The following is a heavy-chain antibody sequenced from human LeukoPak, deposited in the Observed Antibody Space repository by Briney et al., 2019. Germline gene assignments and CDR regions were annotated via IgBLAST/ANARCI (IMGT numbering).Heavy chain of an antibody. Sequence: SETLSLTCAVYGASFSKSYWSWIRQPPGKGLEWIGEIDHTRNTKYNPSLMGRVTISLDTSKNQFSLDLTSVTATDTAVYYCATASQLGSYNWFDPWGQGTLVTVSS. V-gene: IGHV4-34*01. CDR1: GASFSKSY. CDR3: ATASQLGSYNWFDP. D-gene: IGHD1-1*01. J-gene: IGHJ5*02. CDR2: IDHTRNT.